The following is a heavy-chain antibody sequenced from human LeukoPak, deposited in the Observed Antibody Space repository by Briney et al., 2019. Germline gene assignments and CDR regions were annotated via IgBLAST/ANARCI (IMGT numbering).Heavy chain of an antibody. CDR2: INPDSGGT. V-gene: IGHV1-2*02. CDR3: VREARAGNWFDP. CDR1: GYAFTSYC. Sequence: ASVKVSCKASGYAFTSYCIHWVRQAPGQGLEWMGWINPDSGGTNYAQQFQGRVTMTRDTSISTVYMDLSRLRSDDTAMYYCVREARAGNWFDPWGQGTLVIVSS. J-gene: IGHJ5*02.